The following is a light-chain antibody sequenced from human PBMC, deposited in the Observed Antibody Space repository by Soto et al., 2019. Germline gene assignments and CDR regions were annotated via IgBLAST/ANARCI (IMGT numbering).Light chain of an antibody. V-gene: IGLV2-8*01. CDR1: KNDIGVYDF. Sequence: QSALTQPPSASGSPGQSVTISCTGTKNDIGVYDFVSWYQHHPGKAPRLIIYEVVQRPSGVSDRFSGSKSGNTASLTVSGLQAADEADYFCKSYAGSNTYGFGSGTKVTVL. CDR3: KSYAGSNTYG. J-gene: IGLJ1*01. CDR2: EVV.